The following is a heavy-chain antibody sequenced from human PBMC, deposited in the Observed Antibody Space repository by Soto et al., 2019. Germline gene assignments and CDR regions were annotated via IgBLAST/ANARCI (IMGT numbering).Heavy chain of an antibody. D-gene: IGHD2-21*02. CDR2: ISSSSSYI. V-gene: IGHV3-21*01. CDR3: ARAFTVVTPGWFDP. J-gene: IGHJ5*02. Sequence: PWGSLRLSCSASVFTFSSYSMNWFRQAPGKGLEWVSSISSSSSYIYYADSVKGRFTISRDNAKNSLYLQMNSLRAEDTAVYYCARAFTVVTPGWFDPWGQGTLVTVSS. CDR1: VFTFSSYS.